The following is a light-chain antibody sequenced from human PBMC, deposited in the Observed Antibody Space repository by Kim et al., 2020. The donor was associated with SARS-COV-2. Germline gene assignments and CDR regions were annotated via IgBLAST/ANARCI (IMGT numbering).Light chain of an antibody. J-gene: IGKJ4*01. V-gene: IGKV3-11*01. CDR3: QQRNSWPPAVT. Sequence: PGERATLSCRASQNIDTYLAWYQQRPGQAPRLLVYDASNRATGAPDRFSGSGSGTDFTLTISSLEPEDFSIYYCQQRNSWPPAVTFGGGTKVDIK. CDR1: QNIDTY. CDR2: DAS.